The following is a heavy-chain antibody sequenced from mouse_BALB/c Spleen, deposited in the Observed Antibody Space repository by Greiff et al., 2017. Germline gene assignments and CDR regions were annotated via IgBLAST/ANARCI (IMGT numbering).Heavy chain of an antibody. J-gene: IGHJ1*01. CDR2: IDPSDSYT. CDR3: ARGGNYQPWYFDV. CDR1: GYTFTSYW. V-gene: IGHV1-69*02. D-gene: IGHD2-1*01. Sequence: VQLQQPGAELVKPGASVKLSCKASGYTFTSYWMHWVKQRPGQGLEWIGEIDPSDSYTNYNQKFKGKATLTVDKSSSTAYMQLSSLTSEDSAVYYCARGGNYQPWYFDVWGAGTTVTVSS.